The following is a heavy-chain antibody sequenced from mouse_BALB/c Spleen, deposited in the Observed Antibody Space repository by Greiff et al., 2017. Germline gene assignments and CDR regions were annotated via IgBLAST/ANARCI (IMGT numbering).Heavy chain of an antibody. J-gene: IGHJ3*01. CDR3: AHSYWEQFAY. V-gene: IGHV1-20*02. Sequence: EVKLQESGPELVKPGASVKISCKASGYSFTGYFMNWVMQSHGKSLEWIGRINPYNGDTFYNQKFKGKATLTVDKSSSTAHMELRSLASEDSAVYYCAHSYWEQFAYWGQGTLVTVSA. CDR2: INPYNGDT. CDR1: GYSFTGYF. D-gene: IGHD4-1*01.